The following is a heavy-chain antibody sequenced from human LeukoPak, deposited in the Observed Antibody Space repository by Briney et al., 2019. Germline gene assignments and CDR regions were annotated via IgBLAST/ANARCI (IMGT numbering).Heavy chain of an antibody. Sequence: PGGSLRLSCAASGFTFSSYSMNWIRQAPGKGLEWVSSITSRSSYIYYADSLKGRFTISRDNAKNSLYLQMNSLRAEDTAVYYCARDRAIHLFDYWGQGTLVTVSS. CDR3: ARDRAIHLFDY. CDR1: GFTFSSYS. J-gene: IGHJ4*02. V-gene: IGHV3-21*01. CDR2: ITSRSSYI. D-gene: IGHD2-2*02.